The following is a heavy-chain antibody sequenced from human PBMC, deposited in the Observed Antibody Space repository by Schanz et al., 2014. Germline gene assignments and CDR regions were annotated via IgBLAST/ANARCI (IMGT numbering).Heavy chain of an antibody. CDR3: AASSGWHPSTDY. D-gene: IGHD6-19*01. V-gene: IGHV3-11*03. Sequence: ESGGGLVKPGGSLRLSCAASGFIFSDYYMTWIRQAPGKGLEWLSYISDSGTYTNYADSVKGRFTISRDNAKSSLYLQMNSLRVEDTAVYYCAASSGWHPSTDYWGQGTLVTVSS. J-gene: IGHJ4*02. CDR1: GFIFSDYY. CDR2: ISDSGTYT.